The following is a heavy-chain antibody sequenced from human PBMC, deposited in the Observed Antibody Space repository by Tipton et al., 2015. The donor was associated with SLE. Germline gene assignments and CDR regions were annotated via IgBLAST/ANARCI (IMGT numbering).Heavy chain of an antibody. Sequence: SLRLSCKASGFTYGDYAMSWVRQAPGKGLEWVGCIRSKAYGGTTEYAASVKGRFTISRDDSKSIAHLQMNSLKTEDTAVYYCTRGGKRYYDSSGYLDYWGKETLVTVSS. CDR1: GFTYGDYA. J-gene: IGHJ4*02. CDR3: TRGGKRYYDSSGYLDY. V-gene: IGHV3-49*04. D-gene: IGHD3-22*01. CDR2: IRSKAYGGTT.